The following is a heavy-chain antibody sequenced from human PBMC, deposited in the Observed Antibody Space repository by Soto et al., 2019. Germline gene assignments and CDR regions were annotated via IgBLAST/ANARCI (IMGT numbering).Heavy chain of an antibody. J-gene: IGHJ5*02. CDR2: IIPIFGTA. D-gene: IGHD1-26*01. Sequence: VQLVQSGAEVKQPGSSVKVSCKASGGTFSSYAISWVRQAPGQGLEWMGGIIPIFGTANYEQKFQGRVTITADESTSAANMELSSLRSEDTAVYYCARRAVGATARHNWFDPWGQGTLVTVSS. CDR3: ARRAVGATARHNWFDP. CDR1: GGTFSSYA. V-gene: IGHV1-69*01.